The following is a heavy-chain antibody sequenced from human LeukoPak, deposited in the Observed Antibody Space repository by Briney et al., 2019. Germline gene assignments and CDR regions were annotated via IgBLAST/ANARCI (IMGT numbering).Heavy chain of an antibody. D-gene: IGHD3-10*01. Sequence: GGSLRLSCAASGFTFSSYAMSWVRQAPGKGLEWVSAISGSGGSTYYADSVKGRFTISRDNSKNTLYLQMNSLRAEDTAVYYCAKDIMVRGVIPYFDYWGQGTLVTVSS. CDR1: GFTFSSYA. J-gene: IGHJ4*02. V-gene: IGHV3-23*01. CDR2: ISGSGGST. CDR3: AKDIMVRGVIPYFDY.